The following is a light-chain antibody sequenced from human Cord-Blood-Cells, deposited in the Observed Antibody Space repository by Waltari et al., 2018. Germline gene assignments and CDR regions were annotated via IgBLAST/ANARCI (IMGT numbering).Light chain of an antibody. CDR1: QSVSSY. CDR3: QQRSNWPPWT. J-gene: IGKJ1*01. Sequence: EIVLTQSPATLSLSPGERATLSCRASQSVSSYLAWYQQNPAQAPRLLIYDASNRAPGTPARFSGSGSGTDFTLTISSLEPEDFAVYYCQQRSNWPPWTFGQGTKVEIK. V-gene: IGKV3-11*01. CDR2: DAS.